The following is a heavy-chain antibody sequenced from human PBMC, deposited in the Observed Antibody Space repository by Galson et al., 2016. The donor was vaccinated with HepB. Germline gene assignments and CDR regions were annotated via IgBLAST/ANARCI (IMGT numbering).Heavy chain of an antibody. CDR2: INSDGSST. V-gene: IGHV3-74*01. J-gene: IGHJ4*02. D-gene: IGHD2-2*01. CDR3: AKDKSPYASTWIDY. Sequence: SLRLSCAASGFPFSNYWMHWVRQAPGKGPVWVSRINSDGSSTTYADSVKGRFTISRDNAKNTLYLQVNSLRPEDSAFYYCAKDKSPYASTWIDYWGQGTLVTVSP. CDR1: GFPFSNYW.